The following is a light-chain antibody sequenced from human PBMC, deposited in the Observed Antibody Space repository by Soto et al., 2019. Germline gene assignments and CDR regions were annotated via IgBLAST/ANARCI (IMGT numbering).Light chain of an antibody. CDR3: QQRSNWPSS. CDR1: QSVSTY. CDR2: DSS. J-gene: IGKJ4*01. Sequence: EIVLTQSPATLSLSPGERATLSCRASQSVSTYLAWYQQKPGQAPRLLIYDSSNRATGIPARFNGSGSETDFTLSISSLEPEDFAVYYCQQRSNWPSSFGGGTKV. V-gene: IGKV3-11*01.